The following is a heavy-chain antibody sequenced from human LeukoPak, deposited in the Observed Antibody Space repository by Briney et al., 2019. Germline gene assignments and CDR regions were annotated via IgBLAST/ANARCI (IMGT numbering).Heavy chain of an antibody. J-gene: IGHJ6*02. CDR3: TRSGLTGMREYERADYYYYGMDL. Sequence: PSQTLSLTCAVSGGSISSGGYSWSWIRQPPGKGLEWIGYIYHSGSTYYNPSLKSRVTISVDRSKNQFSLKLSSVTAADTALYFCTRSGLTGMREYERADYYYYGMDLWGQGTAVSVFS. CDR2: IYHSGST. D-gene: IGHD2/OR15-2a*01. CDR1: GGSISSGGYS. V-gene: IGHV4-30-2*01.